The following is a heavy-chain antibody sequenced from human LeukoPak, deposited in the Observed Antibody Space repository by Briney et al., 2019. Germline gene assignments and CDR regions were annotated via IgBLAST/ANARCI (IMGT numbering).Heavy chain of an antibody. Sequence: SETLSLTCTVSGGSISSSSYYWGWIRQPPGKGLEWIGSIYYSGSTYYNPSLKSRVTISVDTSKNQFSLKLSSVTAADTAVYYCTRQVESITYYYGSGSYYVYYFDYWGQGTLVTVSS. V-gene: IGHV4-39*01. CDR2: IYYSGST. D-gene: IGHD3-10*01. CDR3: TRQVESITYYYGSGSYYVYYFDY. J-gene: IGHJ4*02. CDR1: GGSISSSSYY.